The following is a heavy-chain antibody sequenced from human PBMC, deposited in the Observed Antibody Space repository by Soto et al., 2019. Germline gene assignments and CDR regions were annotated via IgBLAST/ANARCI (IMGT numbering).Heavy chain of an antibody. CDR3: ARDRKGGFIMDV. J-gene: IGHJ6*02. CDR2: TYYRSKWYN. CDR1: GDSVSSNSAA. D-gene: IGHD3-16*01. Sequence: PSQTLSLTCAISGDSVSSNSAAWNWIRQSPSRGLEWLGMTYYRSKWYNDYAVSVKGRISINPDTSKNLFPLQLNSVTPEDTAVYYCARDRKGGFIMDVWGQGTTVTVSS. V-gene: IGHV6-1*01.